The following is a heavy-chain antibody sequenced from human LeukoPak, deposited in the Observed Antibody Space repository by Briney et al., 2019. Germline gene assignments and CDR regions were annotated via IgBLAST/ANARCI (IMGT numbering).Heavy chain of an antibody. J-gene: IGHJ4*02. Sequence: GASVKVSCKASGYTFTNYYMHWVRQAPGQGLEWVGIINPSGGSTSYPRKFQGRVTVTRDTSTSTVYMELRSLRSEDTAVYYCARVYCSGGRCCDSGGDYWGQGTLVTVSS. CDR3: ARVYCSGGRCCDSGGDY. V-gene: IGHV1-46*01. CDR2: INPSGGST. CDR1: GYTFTNYY. D-gene: IGHD2-15*01.